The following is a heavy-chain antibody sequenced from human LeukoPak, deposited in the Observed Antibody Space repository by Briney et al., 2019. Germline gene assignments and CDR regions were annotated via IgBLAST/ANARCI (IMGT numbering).Heavy chain of an antibody. CDR3: ARAGDILLVSYFHYYGMDV. J-gene: IGHJ6*02. Sequence: GGSLRLSCAVSGFNFNTYSMNWVRQAPGKGPEWVSSTSSTSSYIYYAESVKGRFAVSRDNAKNSLYLQMNSLRADDTAVYYCARAGDILLVSYFHYYGMDVWGQGTTVIVSS. D-gene: IGHD7-27*01. V-gene: IGHV3-21*01. CDR2: TSSTSSYI. CDR1: GFNFNTYS.